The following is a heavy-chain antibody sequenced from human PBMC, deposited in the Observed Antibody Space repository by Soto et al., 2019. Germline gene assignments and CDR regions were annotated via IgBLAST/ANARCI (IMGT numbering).Heavy chain of an antibody. CDR1: GESISSSSYY. CDR3: ARQRTTVVTQAYFDH. CDR2: IYYSGRT. D-gene: IGHD2-21*02. Sequence: SETLSLTCIVSGESISSSSYYWGWIRQPPGKGLEWIGSIYYSGRTYYNPSFKSRVTISIDTSKNQFSLKLSSVTATDTAVYYCARQRTTVVTQAYFDHWGQGAPVTVS. J-gene: IGHJ4*02. V-gene: IGHV4-39*01.